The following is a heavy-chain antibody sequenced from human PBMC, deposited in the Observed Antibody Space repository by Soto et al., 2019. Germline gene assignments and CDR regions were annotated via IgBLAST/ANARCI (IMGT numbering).Heavy chain of an antibody. CDR1: GFTFSSYG. CDR2: ISYDGSNK. V-gene: IGHV3-30*03. J-gene: IGHJ6*02. D-gene: IGHD2-8*01. CDR3: ARDIMGTNYYYYGMDV. Sequence: PGGSLRLSCAASGFTFSSYGMHWVRQAPGKGLEWVAVISYDGSNKYYADSVKGRFTISRDNSKNTLYLQMNSLRAEDTAVYYCARDIMGTNYYYYGMDVWGQGTTVTVSS.